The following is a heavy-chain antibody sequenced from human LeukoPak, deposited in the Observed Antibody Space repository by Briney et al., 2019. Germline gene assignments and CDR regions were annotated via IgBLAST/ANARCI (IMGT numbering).Heavy chain of an antibody. CDR1: GYTFTSYD. CDR3: ARGGQREWLVGFLAFAP. CDR2: MNPNSGNT. Sequence: ASVKVSCKASGYTFTSYDINWVRQATGQGLEWMGWMNPNSGNTGYAQKFQGRVTMTRNTSISTAYMELSSLRSEDTAVYYCARGGQREWLVGFLAFAPWGQGTLVTVSS. J-gene: IGHJ5*02. D-gene: IGHD3-3*01. V-gene: IGHV1-8*01.